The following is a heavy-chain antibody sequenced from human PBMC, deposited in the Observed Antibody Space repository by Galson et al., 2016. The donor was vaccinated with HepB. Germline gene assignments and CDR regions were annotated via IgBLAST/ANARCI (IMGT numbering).Heavy chain of an antibody. CDR2: VYYRVST. V-gene: IGHV4-30-4*01. CDR1: GDSISSGDFF. Sequence: TLSLTCTVSGDSISSGDFFWNWIRQSPGKGLEWLGYVYYRVSTYYNPSLGGRLSMSLDTSKNHFSLKLTSLSAADTAVYYCARGWLQYEPGFDVWGQGVLVTVSS. J-gene: IGHJ4*02. CDR3: ARGWLQYEPGFDV. D-gene: IGHD5-24*01.